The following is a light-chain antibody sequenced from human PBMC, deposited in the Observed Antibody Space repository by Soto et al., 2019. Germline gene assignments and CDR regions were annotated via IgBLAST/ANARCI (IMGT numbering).Light chain of an antibody. CDR1: SSNIGAGYD. CDR2: GNS. Sequence: QSVLTQPPSVSGAPGQRVTISFTGSSSNIGAGYDVHWYQQLPETAPKLLIYGNSNRPSGVPDRFSGSKSGTSASLAITGLQAEDEADYYCQSYDSSLSGSVFGGGTKLTVL. J-gene: IGLJ2*01. V-gene: IGLV1-40*01. CDR3: QSYDSSLSGSV.